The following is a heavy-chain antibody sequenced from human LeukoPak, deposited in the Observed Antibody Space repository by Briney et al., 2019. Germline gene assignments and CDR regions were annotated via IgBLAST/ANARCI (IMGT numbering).Heavy chain of an antibody. CDR3: AADRYSGSYPTSAFDI. Sequence: ASVKVSCKASGFTFTSSAMQWVRQARGQRLEWIGWIVVGSGNTNYAQKFQERVTITRDMSTSTAYMELSSLRSEDTAVYYCAADRYSGSYPTSAFDIWGQGTMVTVSS. D-gene: IGHD1-26*01. V-gene: IGHV1-58*02. CDR1: GFTFTSSA. J-gene: IGHJ3*02. CDR2: IVVGSGNT.